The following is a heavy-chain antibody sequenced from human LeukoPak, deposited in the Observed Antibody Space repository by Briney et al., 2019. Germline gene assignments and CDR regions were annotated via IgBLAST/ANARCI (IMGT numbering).Heavy chain of an antibody. CDR2: INHSGST. Sequence: PSETLSLTCAVYGGSFSGYYWSWIRQPPGKGLEWIGEINHSGSTNYNPSLKSRVTISVDTSKNQFSLRLSSVTAADTAVYYCARGLGYCSSISCRSKGMDVWGKGTTVTVSS. D-gene: IGHD2-2*01. CDR1: GGSFSGYY. CDR3: ARGLGYCSSISCRSKGMDV. V-gene: IGHV4-34*01. J-gene: IGHJ6*04.